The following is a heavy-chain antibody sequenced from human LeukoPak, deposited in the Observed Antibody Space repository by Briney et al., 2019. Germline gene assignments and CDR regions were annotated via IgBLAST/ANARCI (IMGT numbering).Heavy chain of an antibody. V-gene: IGHV3-23*01. CDR1: GFTXSSYS. D-gene: IGHD3-22*01. CDR3: AKVEGRITMIVVVIPPYFDY. Sequence: GALRLSXXXSGFTXSSYSMNWVRQAPGKGLEWVSAISGSGGSTYYADSVKGRFTISRDNSKNTLYLQMNSLRAEDTAVYYCAKVEGRITMIVVVIPPYFDYWGQGTLVTVSS. CDR2: ISGSGGST. J-gene: IGHJ4*02.